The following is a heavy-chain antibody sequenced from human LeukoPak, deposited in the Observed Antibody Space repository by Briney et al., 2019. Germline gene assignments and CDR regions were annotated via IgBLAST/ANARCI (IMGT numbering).Heavy chain of an antibody. J-gene: IGHJ4*02. Sequence: GGSLRLSCAASGFTFSTYAMSWVRQAPGKGLEWVANIKQDGSEKYYVDSVKGRFTISRDNAKNSLYLQMNSLRAEDTAVYYCARPTYSGSNYWFDYWGQGTLVTVSS. D-gene: IGHD1-26*01. CDR1: GFTFSTYA. V-gene: IGHV3-7*02. CDR3: ARPTYSGSNYWFDY. CDR2: IKQDGSEK.